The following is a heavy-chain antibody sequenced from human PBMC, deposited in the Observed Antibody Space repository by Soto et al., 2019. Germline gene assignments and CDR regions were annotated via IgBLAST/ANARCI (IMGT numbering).Heavy chain of an antibody. V-gene: IGHV3-30-3*01. CDR1: GFTFSSYA. D-gene: IGHD3-10*01. CDR3: ARVGTRITMVRGSRTSGMDV. CDR2: ISYDGSNK. J-gene: IGHJ6*01. Sequence: QVQLVESGGGVVQPGRSLRLSCAASGFTFSSYAMHWVRQAPGKGLEWVAVISYDGSNKYYADSVKGRFTISRDNSKNTLYLQMNSLRAEDTAVYYCARVGTRITMVRGSRTSGMDVW.